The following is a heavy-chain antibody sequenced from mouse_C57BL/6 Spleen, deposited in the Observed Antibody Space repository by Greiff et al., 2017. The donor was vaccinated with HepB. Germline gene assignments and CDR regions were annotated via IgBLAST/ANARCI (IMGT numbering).Heavy chain of an antibody. CDR2: INPNNGGT. CDR1: GYTFTDYN. D-gene: IGHD3-2*02. Sequence: EVKLQESGPELVKPGASVKIPCKASGYTFTDYNMDWVKQSHGKSLEWIGDINPNNGGTIYNQKFKGKATLTVDKSSSTAYMELRSLTSEDTAVYYCAQGAWFAYWGQGTLVTVSA. J-gene: IGHJ3*01. V-gene: IGHV1-18*01. CDR3: AQGAWFAY.